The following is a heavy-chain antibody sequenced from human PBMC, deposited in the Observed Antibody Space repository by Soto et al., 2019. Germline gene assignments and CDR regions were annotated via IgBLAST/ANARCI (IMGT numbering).Heavy chain of an antibody. CDR2: ITTTGDTS. V-gene: IGHV3-23*01. CDR1: GFTFSDFA. CDR3: ARDRCSSTSCYQDY. J-gene: IGHJ4*02. Sequence: SLRLSCAASGFTFSDFAMNWVRQTPGKRLEWVSIITTTGDTSYYADSVKGRFTISRDNSKNTLYLQMNSLRAEDTAVYYCARDRCSSTSCYQDYWGQGTLVTVSS. D-gene: IGHD2-2*01.